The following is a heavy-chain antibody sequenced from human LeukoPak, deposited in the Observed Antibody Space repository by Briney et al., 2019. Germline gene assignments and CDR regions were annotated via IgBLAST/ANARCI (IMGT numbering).Heavy chain of an antibody. D-gene: IGHD3-16*02. J-gene: IGHJ4*02. CDR3: AHSFYDYVWGSHRYTVPYYFDY. V-gene: IGHV2-5*01. CDR2: IYWNDDK. Sequence: SGPTLVNPTQTLTLTCTFSGFSLSTSGVGVGWIRQPPGKALEWLALIYWNDDKRYSPSLKSRLTITKDTSKNQVVLTMTNMDPVDTATYYCAHSFYDYVWGSHRYTVPYYFDYWGQGTLVTVSS. CDR1: GFSLSTSGVG.